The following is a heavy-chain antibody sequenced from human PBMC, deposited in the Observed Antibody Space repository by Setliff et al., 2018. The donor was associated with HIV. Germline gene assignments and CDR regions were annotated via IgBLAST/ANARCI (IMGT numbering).Heavy chain of an antibody. CDR2: IGGYEHNI. CDR3: ARDRGYGVDTFDF. CDR1: GFTFTDYG. J-gene: IGHJ4*02. Sequence: ASVKVSCKASGFTFTDYGFSWVRLAPGQGLEWMGWIGGYEHNINYAQKFRDRVILTKDTSTTTVYMELMSLRFDDTAIYYCARDRGYGVDTFDFWGQGTQVTVSS. D-gene: IGHD4-17*01. V-gene: IGHV1-18*01.